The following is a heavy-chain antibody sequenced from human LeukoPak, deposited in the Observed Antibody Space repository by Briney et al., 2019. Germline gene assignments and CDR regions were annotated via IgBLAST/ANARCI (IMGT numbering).Heavy chain of an antibody. V-gene: IGHV4-4*07. Sequence: SETLSLTCTVSGGSISSYYWSWIRQPAGKGLEWIGRIYTSGSTNYNPSLKSRVTMSVDTSKNQFSLKLSSVTAADTAVYYCARSRGVYSYGHEDDYWGQGTLVTVSS. CDR2: IYTSGST. J-gene: IGHJ4*02. CDR3: ARSRGVYSYGHEDDY. CDR1: GGSISSYY. D-gene: IGHD5-18*01.